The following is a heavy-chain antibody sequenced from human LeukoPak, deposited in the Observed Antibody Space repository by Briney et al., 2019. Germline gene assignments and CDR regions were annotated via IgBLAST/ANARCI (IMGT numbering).Heavy chain of an antibody. V-gene: IGHV1-18*01. D-gene: IGHD2-2*01. CDR1: GYTFTSYG. CDR3: ARDQHCSSTSCYGDLGMDV. J-gene: IGHJ6*02. Sequence: GASVKVSCKASGYTFTSYGISWVRQAPGQGLEWMGWISAYNGNTNYAQKLQGRVTMTTDTSTSTAYMELRSLRSDDTAVYYCARDQHCSSTSCYGDLGMDVWGQGTTVTVSS. CDR2: ISAYNGNT.